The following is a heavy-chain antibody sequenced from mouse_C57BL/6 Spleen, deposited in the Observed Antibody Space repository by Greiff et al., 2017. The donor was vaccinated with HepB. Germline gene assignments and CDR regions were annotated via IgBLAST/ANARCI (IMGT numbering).Heavy chain of an antibody. V-gene: IGHV5-4*01. CDR1: GFTFSSYA. D-gene: IGHD2-5*01. J-gene: IGHJ4*01. CDR3: ARVGYSNDAMDY. CDR2: ISDGGSYT. Sequence: EVQLVESGGGLVKPGGSLKLSCAASGFTFSSYAMSWVRQTPEKRLEWVATISDGGSYTYYPDNVKGRFTISRDNAKNNLYLQMSHLKSEDTAMYYCARVGYSNDAMDYWGQGTSVTVSS.